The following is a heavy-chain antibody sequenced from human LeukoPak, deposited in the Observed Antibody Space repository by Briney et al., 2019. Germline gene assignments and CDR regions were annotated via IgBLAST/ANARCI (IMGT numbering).Heavy chain of an antibody. V-gene: IGHV4-39*01. CDR1: GGSTSSGSYC. Sequence: SETLSLTSSVPGGSTSSGSYCWGWIRHPPGEGLEWIGSIYYSGSTYYNPSLKSRVTISIDTSKNQFSLKLSSVTAADTAVYYCARLSVNFDYWGQGTLVTVSS. D-gene: IGHD4-17*01. CDR3: ARLSVNFDY. CDR2: IYYSGST. J-gene: IGHJ4*02.